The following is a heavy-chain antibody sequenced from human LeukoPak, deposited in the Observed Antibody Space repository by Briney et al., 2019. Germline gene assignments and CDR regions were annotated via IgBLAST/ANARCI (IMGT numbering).Heavy chain of an antibody. J-gene: IGHJ4*02. V-gene: IGHV1-18*01. CDR3: ARVGYDSSGHHRYAFDI. D-gene: IGHD3-22*01. CDR2: TNPRNGNT. Sequence: GPVKVSCKASGYTFITYGISWVRQAPGQGLEWMGWTNPRNGNTNYVQNLQGRVTMTTDTSTSSAYMELRSLRSDDTAVYYCARVGYDSSGHHRYAFDIWGQGTLVTVSS. CDR1: GYTFITYG.